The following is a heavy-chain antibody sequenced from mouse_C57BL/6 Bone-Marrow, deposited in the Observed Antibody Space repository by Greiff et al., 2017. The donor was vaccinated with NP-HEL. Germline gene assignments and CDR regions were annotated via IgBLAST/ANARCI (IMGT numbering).Heavy chain of an antibody. Sequence: EVKVVESGGGLVKPGGSLKLSCAASGFTFSDYGMHWVRQAPEKGLEWVAYISSGSSTIYYADTVKGRFTISRDNAKNTLFLQMTSLRSEDTAMYYCARPGGSSPAWFAYWGQGTLVTVSA. V-gene: IGHV5-17*01. CDR2: ISSGSSTI. J-gene: IGHJ3*01. CDR3: ARPGGSSPAWFAY. D-gene: IGHD1-1*01. CDR1: GFTFSDYG.